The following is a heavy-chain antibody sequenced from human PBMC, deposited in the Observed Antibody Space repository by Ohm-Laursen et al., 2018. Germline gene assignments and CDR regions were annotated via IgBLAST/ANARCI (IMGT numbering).Heavy chain of an antibody. Sequence: SLRLSCAASGFTFSNYAMYWVRQAPGKGLEWVSAITDSGGSAYYADSVKGRFTISRDSSKNTLYLQMNSLRAEDTAVYYCAKGEGAYYHYGMDVWGQGTTVTVSS. CDR1: GFTFSNYA. CDR2: ITDSGGSA. CDR3: AKGEGAYYHYGMDV. V-gene: IGHV3-23*01. J-gene: IGHJ6*02.